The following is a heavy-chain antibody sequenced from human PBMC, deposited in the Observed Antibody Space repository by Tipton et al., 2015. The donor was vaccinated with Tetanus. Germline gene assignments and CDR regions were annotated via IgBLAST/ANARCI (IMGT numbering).Heavy chain of an antibody. D-gene: IGHD2-15*01. V-gene: IGHV3-74*03. CDR2: ISGDGSRT. Sequence: SLRLSCTVSGGSISSYYWSWIRQPPGKGLMWVSRISGDGSRTTYAASVKGRFTISRDNAKNTVYLQMNSLGAEDTAVYYCAKSHGYCSGGSCYYYYGMDVWGQGTTVTVSS. CDR3: AKSHGYCSGGSCYYYYGMDV. CDR1: GGSISSYY. J-gene: IGHJ6*02.